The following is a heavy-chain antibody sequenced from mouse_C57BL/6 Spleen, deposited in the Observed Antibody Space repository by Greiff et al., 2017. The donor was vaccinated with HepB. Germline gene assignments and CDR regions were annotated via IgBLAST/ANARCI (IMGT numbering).Heavy chain of an antibody. J-gene: IGHJ4*01. V-gene: IGHV1-82*01. D-gene: IGHD6-1*01. CDR2: IYPGDGDT. CDR1: GYAFSSSW. Sequence: QVQLQQSGPELVKPGASVKISCKASGYAFSSSWMNWVKQRPGKGLEWIGRIYPGDGDTNYNGKFKGKATLTADKSSSTAYMQLSSLTSEDSAVYFCAPGSSRAMDYWGQGTSVTVSS. CDR3: APGSSRAMDY.